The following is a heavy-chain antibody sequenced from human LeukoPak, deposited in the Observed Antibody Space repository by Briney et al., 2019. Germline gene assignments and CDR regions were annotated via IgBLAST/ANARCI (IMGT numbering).Heavy chain of an antibody. J-gene: IGHJ5*02. Sequence: PGGSLRLSCAASRFTFSDYYMSWVRQAPGKGLEWVANIKEDGSIEDYADSVKGRFTVSRDNAKNSLYLQMNSLRVEDTAVYYCVSQQLAPPWGQGTLVTVSS. CDR3: VSQQLAPP. V-gene: IGHV3-7*01. D-gene: IGHD5-24*01. CDR1: RFTFSDYY. CDR2: IKEDGSIE.